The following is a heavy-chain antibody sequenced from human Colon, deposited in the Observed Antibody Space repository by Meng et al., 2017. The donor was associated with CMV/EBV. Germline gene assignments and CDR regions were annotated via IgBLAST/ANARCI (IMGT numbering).Heavy chain of an antibody. CDR1: EFTFSNYG. D-gene: IGHD2-8*01. J-gene: IGHJ6*02. V-gene: IGHV3-30*02. Sequence: GESLKISCAASEFTFSNYGMHWVRQAPGKGLEWVAFIRYDGSEKYYADSVKGRFTISRDNSKNTVYLQMNILRAEDTAVYYCAKDQWDCSNGRCPMYCYFMDVWGQGTTVTVSS. CDR2: IRYDGSEK. CDR3: AKDQWDCSNGRCPMYCYFMDV.